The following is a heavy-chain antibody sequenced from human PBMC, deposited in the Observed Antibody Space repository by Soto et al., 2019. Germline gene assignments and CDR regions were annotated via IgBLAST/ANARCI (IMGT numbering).Heavy chain of an antibody. J-gene: IGHJ4*02. Sequence: QITLQESGPTLVKPTQTLTLTCTFSGFSLSTSGVGVGWIRQPPGKALEWLALVYWDDDKRYSPSLKSRLTITKDTSKNQVVLSMTNMDPVDTATYYCAHVKRIFGEVILFDYWARETWSPSPQ. CDR1: GFSLSTSGVG. CDR2: VYWDDDK. CDR3: AHVKRIFGEVILFDY. D-gene: IGHD3-3*01. V-gene: IGHV2-5*02.